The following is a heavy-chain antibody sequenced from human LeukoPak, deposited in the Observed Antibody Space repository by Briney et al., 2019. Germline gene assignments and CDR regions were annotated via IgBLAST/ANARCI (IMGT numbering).Heavy chain of an antibody. CDR3: TRRGGLTDAFDI. J-gene: IGHJ3*02. D-gene: IGHD2-15*01. V-gene: IGHV5-51*03. Sequence: GGPLKISGKGSGYSFTSYWIGWVRQMPGKGLGWMGIIYPGDSDTRSSPSVQGQVTISAEKSISTAYLQWSSLKPSDTAMYYCTRRGGLTDAFDIWGQGTMVTVSS. CDR1: GYSFTSYW. CDR2: IYPGDSDT.